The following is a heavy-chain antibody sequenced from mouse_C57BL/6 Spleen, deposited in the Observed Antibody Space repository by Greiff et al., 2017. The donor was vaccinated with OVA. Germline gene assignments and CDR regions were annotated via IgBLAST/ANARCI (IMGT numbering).Heavy chain of an antibody. Sequence: EVQLVESGGGLVQPGGSLKLSCAASGFTFSDYYMYWVRQTPEKRLEWVAYISNGGGSTYYPDTVKGRFTISRDNAKNTLYLQMSRLKSEDTAMYYCARLLRGYFDYWGQGTTLTVSS. CDR1: GFTFSDYY. V-gene: IGHV5-12*01. J-gene: IGHJ2*01. CDR3: ARLLRGYFDY. CDR2: ISNGGGST.